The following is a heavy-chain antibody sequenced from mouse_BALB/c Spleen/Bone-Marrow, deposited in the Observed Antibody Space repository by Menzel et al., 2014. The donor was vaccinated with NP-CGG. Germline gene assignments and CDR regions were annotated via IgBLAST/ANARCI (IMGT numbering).Heavy chain of an antibody. Sequence: EVMLVESGGGLVQPGGSLKLSCVASGFTFSSYGMSWVRQTPDKRLELVATINNNGGSTYYPDSVKGQFTISRDNAKNTLYLQMSSLKSEDTAMYYCARVYGWYFDVWGAGTTVPFSS. CDR1: GFTFSSYG. J-gene: IGHJ1*01. CDR3: ARVYGWYFDV. D-gene: IGHD1-1*01. CDR2: INNNGGST. V-gene: IGHV5-6-3*01.